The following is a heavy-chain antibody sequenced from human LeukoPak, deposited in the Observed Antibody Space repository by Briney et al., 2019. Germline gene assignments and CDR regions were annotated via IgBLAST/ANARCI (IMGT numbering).Heavy chain of an antibody. Sequence: ASVKVSCKASGYSFTGYYMHWVRQAPGQGLEWMGRINPNSGGTNYAQKFQGRVTMTRDTSISTAYIELSRLRSDDTAVYFCAKVYSSGWYEYWGQGTLVTVSS. V-gene: IGHV1-2*06. CDR2: INPNSGGT. CDR1: GYSFTGYY. J-gene: IGHJ4*02. D-gene: IGHD6-19*01. CDR3: AKVYSSGWYEY.